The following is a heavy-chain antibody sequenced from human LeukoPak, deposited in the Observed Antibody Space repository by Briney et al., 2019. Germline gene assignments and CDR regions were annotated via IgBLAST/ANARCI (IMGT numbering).Heavy chain of an antibody. J-gene: IGHJ4*02. CDR2: IYYSGST. CDR1: GGSIDSHF. V-gene: IGHV4-59*11. D-gene: IGHD3-16*01. CDR3: ARGAGWLIDY. Sequence: SETLSLTCTVSGGSIDSHFWSWIRQPPGRGLEWIGYIYYSGSTNYNPSLKSRVAISIDTSKNQFSLKLSSVTPADTAVYYCARGAGWLIDYWGQGILVTVSS.